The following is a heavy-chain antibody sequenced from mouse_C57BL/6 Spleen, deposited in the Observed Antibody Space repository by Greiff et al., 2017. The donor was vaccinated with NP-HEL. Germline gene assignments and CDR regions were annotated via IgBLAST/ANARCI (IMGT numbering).Heavy chain of an antibody. CDR3: SRPAQATRAMDY. D-gene: IGHD3-2*02. CDR1: GYTFTSYT. V-gene: IGHV1-4*01. J-gene: IGHJ4*01. Sequence: QLQQSGAELAGPGASVKMSCKASGYTFTSYTMHWVKQRPGQGLEWIGYINPSSGYTKYNQKFKDKATLTADKSSSTAYMQLSSLTSEDSAVYYCSRPAQATRAMDYWGQGTSVTVSS. CDR2: INPSSGYT.